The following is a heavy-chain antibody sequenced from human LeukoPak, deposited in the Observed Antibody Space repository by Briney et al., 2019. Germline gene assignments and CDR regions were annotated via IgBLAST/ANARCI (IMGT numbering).Heavy chain of an antibody. D-gene: IGHD6-19*01. Sequence: GGSLRLSCTASGFTFGDYAMSWVRQAPGKGLAGVGFIRSKAYGGTTEYAASVRGRFTISRDDSKSIAYLQMNSLKTEDTAVYYCTRTAPHSSGWCFDYWGQGTLVTVSS. CDR2: IRSKAYGGTT. CDR3: TRTAPHSSGWCFDY. CDR1: GFTFGDYA. J-gene: IGHJ4*02. V-gene: IGHV3-49*04.